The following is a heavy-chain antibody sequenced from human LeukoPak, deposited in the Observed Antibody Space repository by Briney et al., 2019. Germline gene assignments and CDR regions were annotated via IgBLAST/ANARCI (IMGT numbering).Heavy chain of an antibody. CDR1: GFTFSSYG. Sequence: GGSLRLSCAASGFTFSSYGMNWVRQAPGKGLEWVSYISSSSGIDYADSVKGRFTISRGNAKNSLFLQMNSLRDEDTGVYYCARDPAGIVGATTGYWGQGPLVTVSS. CDR2: ISSSSGI. CDR3: ARDPAGIVGATTGY. J-gene: IGHJ4*02. D-gene: IGHD1-26*01. V-gene: IGHV3-48*02.